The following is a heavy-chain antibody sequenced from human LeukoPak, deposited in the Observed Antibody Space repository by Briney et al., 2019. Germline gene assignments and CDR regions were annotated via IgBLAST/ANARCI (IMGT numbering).Heavy chain of an antibody. CDR1: GFTFSAYA. CDR2: IKEDGTET. J-gene: IGHJ4*02. Sequence: GGSLRLSCAASGFTFSAYAMSWVRQAPGKGLEWVANIKEDGTETYYVDSVKGRFTISRDNAKNSLYLQMNSLRVEDTAVYYCAKEGRSLQTYWGQGTLVTVSS. D-gene: IGHD5-24*01. CDR3: AKEGRSLQTY. V-gene: IGHV3-7*03.